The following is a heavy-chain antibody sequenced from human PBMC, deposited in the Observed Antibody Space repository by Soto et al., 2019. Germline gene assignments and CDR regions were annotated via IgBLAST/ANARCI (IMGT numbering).Heavy chain of an antibody. CDR3: ATVGPDYLCQH. V-gene: IGHV1-24*01. J-gene: IGHJ1*01. CDR2: FDPEDGET. Sequence: ASVKGYCKVSGYTLPELSMHWLRQAPGKGLEWMGGFDPEDGETIYAQKFQGRVTMTEDTSTDTAYMELSSLRSEDTAVYYCATVGPDYLCQHWGQGTLVIISS. D-gene: IGHD4-17*01. CDR1: GYTLPELS.